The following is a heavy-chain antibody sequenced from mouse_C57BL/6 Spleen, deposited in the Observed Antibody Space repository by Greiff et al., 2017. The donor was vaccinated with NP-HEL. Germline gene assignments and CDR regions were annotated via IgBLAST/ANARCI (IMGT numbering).Heavy chain of an antibody. Sequence: VQLQQSGPELVKPGASVKMSCKASGYTFTDYNMHWVKQSHGKSLEWIGYINPNNGGTSYNQKFKGKATLTVNKSSSTAYMELRNLTSENSAVYYCARPYYGSSYWYFDVWGTGTTVTVSS. CDR3: ARPYYGSSYWYFDV. J-gene: IGHJ1*03. D-gene: IGHD1-1*01. CDR1: GYTFTDYN. V-gene: IGHV1-22*01. CDR2: INPNNGGT.